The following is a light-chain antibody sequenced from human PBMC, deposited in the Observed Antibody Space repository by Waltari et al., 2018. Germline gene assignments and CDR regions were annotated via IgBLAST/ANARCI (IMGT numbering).Light chain of an antibody. J-gene: IGKJ3*01. CDR3: QQTYFTVET. CDR1: QSISAY. Sequence: DIQMTQSPSSLSASVGDRVTITCRASQSISAYLNWYQQKPGKAPNLLIYATSSLQSGVPSGFSGSGSGTDFTLTISSLQPEDFATYFCQQTYFTVETFGPGTKVDIK. V-gene: IGKV1-39*01. CDR2: ATS.